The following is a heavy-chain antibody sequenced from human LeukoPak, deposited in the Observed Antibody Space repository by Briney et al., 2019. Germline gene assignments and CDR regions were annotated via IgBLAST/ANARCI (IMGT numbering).Heavy chain of an antibody. D-gene: IGHD5-12*01. J-gene: IGHJ4*02. CDR2: ISGSGGGT. V-gene: IGHV3-23*01. CDR1: GITLSNYG. Sequence: PGGSLRLFCAVSGITLSNYGMSWVRQAPGKGREWFAGISGSGGGTNYGDSVKGRFTISRDNSKNTLYLQMNSLRAEDTAVYYCASGVATISFFYWGQGTLVTVSS. CDR3: ASGVATISFFY.